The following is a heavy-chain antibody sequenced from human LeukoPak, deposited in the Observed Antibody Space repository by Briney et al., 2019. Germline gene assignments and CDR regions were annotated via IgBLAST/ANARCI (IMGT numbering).Heavy chain of an antibody. CDR3: AREVGAYSSSSGSPPLDY. CDR1: GGSISSGSYY. V-gene: IGHV4-61*02. J-gene: IGHJ4*02. D-gene: IGHD6-6*01. CDR2: IYTSGST. Sequence: SETLSLTCTVSGGSISSGSYYWSWIRQPAGKGLEWIGRIYTSGSTNYNPSLKSRVTISVDTSKNQFSLKLSSVTAADTAVYYCAREVGAYSSSSGSPPLDYWGQGTLVTVSS.